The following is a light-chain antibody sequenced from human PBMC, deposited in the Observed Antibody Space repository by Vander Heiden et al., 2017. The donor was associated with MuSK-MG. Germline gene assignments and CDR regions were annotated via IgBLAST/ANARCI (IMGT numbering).Light chain of an antibody. CDR3: QQYDNRPLT. CDR2: DAS. CDR1: QDISNY. V-gene: IGKV1-33*01. Sequence: DIQMNQSPSSLSASVGDRVTITCQASQDISNYLNWYQQKPGKAPKLLIYDASNLETGVPARFSGSGSGTEFTFTISSLQPEDIATYYCQQYDNRPLTFGGGTKVQIK. J-gene: IGKJ4*01.